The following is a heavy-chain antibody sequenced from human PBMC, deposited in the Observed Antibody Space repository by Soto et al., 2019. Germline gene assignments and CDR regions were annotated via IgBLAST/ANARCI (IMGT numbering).Heavy chain of an antibody. J-gene: IGHJ5*02. CDR2: IKQDGSEK. Sequence: EVQLVESGGGLVQPGGSLRLSCAASGFTFSSYWMSWVRQAPGKGLEWVANIKQDGSEKYYVDSVKGRFTISRDNAKNSLYLQMNSLRAEDTAVYYCARGIQLWLLLGPNWFDPWGQGTLVTVSS. CDR1: GFTFSSYW. D-gene: IGHD5-18*01. V-gene: IGHV3-7*03. CDR3: ARGIQLWLLLGPNWFDP.